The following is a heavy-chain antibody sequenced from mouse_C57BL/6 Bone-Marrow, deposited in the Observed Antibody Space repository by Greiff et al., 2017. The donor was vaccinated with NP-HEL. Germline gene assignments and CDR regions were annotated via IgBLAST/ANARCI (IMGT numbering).Heavy chain of an antibody. CDR2: INPSSGYT. CDR1: GYTFTSYT. D-gene: IGHD3-2*02. V-gene: IGHV1-4*01. Sequence: QVQLQQSGAELARPGASVKMSCKASGYTFTSYTMHCVKQRPGQGLEWIGYINPSSGYTKYNQKFKDKATLTADKSSSTAYMQLSSLTSEDSAVYYCARRTTRLGFAYWGQGTLVTVSA. CDR3: ARRTTRLGFAY. J-gene: IGHJ3*01.